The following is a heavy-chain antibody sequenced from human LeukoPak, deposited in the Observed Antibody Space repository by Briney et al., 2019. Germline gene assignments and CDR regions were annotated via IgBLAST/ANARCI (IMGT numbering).Heavy chain of an antibody. D-gene: IGHD1-26*01. CDR3: ARVQSPSGIFDY. CDR1: GFTFSSYD. V-gene: IGHV3-13*01. CDR2: IDTAGDT. J-gene: IGHJ4*02. Sequence: GGSLRLSCAASGFTFSSYDMHRVRQATGKGLEWVSAIDTAGDTYYPGSVKGRFTISRENAKSSLSLQMNSLRAGDTAVYYCARVQSPSGIFDYWGQGTLVTVSS.